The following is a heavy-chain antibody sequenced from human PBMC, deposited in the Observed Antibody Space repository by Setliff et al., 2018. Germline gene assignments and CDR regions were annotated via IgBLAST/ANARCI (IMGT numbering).Heavy chain of an antibody. J-gene: IGHJ3*02. D-gene: IGHD4-17*01. CDR2: FDPGDGET. Sequence: ASVKVSCKDSGYTFSTYGISWVRQAPGQGLEWMGDFDPGDGETIYAQKFQGRVTMTEDTSTDTAFMELSSLRSEDTAVYYCARCHGALLYDAFDIWGQGTLVTVSS. CDR3: ARCHGALLYDAFDI. CDR1: GYTFSTYG. V-gene: IGHV1-24*01.